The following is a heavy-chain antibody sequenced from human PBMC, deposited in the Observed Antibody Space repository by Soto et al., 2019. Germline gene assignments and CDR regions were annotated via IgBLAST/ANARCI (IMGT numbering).Heavy chain of an antibody. D-gene: IGHD2-21*01. CDR3: PRDRAHGIPDY. Sequence: QVQLVQSGAEVKKPGASVKVSCKAFGYTFTSYAIHWVRQAPGQRLEWMGWINAGNGNTKYSQKFQGRVTITRDTSTSTAYMDLTSLRSEVTAVDYCPRDRAHGIPDYWGQGTRVTVSS. CDR1: GYTFTSYA. J-gene: IGHJ4*02. V-gene: IGHV1-3*01. CDR2: INAGNGNT.